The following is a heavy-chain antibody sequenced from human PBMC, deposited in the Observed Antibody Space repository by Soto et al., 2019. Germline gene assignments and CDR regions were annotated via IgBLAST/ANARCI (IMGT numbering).Heavy chain of an antibody. CDR2: MNPNRGNT. CDR1: GYTFASYD. Sequence: GASVKVACKPAGYTFASYDINWVRQATGQGLEWMGWMNPNRGNTGYAQKFQGRVTMTRNTSISTAYMELRSLRSEDTDVYDCARGGYGIDVWGQGTTVRDSS. CDR3: ARGGYGIDV. V-gene: IGHV1-8*01. J-gene: IGHJ6*02.